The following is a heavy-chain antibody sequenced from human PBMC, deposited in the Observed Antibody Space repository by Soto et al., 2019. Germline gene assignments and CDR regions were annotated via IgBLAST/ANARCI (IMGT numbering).Heavy chain of an antibody. D-gene: IGHD6-13*01. CDR3: ARIVAAATHYYYYGMDV. Sequence: QVQLQESGPGLVKPSGTLSLTCAVSGGSIRSSNWWSWVRQPPGKGLEWIGEIYHSGSTNYNPSLKSRVTISVDKSKHQFSLKLSSVTAADTAVYYCARIVAAATHYYYYGMDVWGQGTTVTVSS. CDR1: GGSIRSSNW. CDR2: IYHSGST. J-gene: IGHJ6*02. V-gene: IGHV4-4*02.